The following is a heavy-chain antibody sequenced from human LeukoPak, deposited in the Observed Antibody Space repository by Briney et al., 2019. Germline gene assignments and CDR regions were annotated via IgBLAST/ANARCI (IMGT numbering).Heavy chain of an antibody. V-gene: IGHV3-9*01. J-gene: IGHJ4*02. Sequence: GGSLRLSCAASGFTFHHYAIHWVRQVPGKGLEWVSGISWNSASIGYADSVKGRFTISRDNAKNPVYLQMNSLRAEDTAFYYCAKDKAPLYSGYDWDLDFWGQGTLVTVSS. CDR3: AKDKAPLYSGYDWDLDF. D-gene: IGHD5-12*01. CDR1: GFTFHHYA. CDR2: ISWNSASI.